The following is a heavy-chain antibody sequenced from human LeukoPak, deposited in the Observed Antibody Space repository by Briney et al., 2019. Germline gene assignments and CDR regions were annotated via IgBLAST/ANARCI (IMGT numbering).Heavy chain of an antibody. Sequence: SEALSLTCAVYGGSFSGYYWSWIRQPPGKGLEWIGEINHSGSTNYNPSLKSRVTISVDTSKNQFSLKLSSVTAADTAVYYCASLVGGSGRYYYYYMDVWGKGTTVTISS. J-gene: IGHJ6*03. CDR1: GGSFSGYY. D-gene: IGHD3-10*01. V-gene: IGHV4-34*01. CDR3: ASLVGGSGRYYYYYMDV. CDR2: INHSGST.